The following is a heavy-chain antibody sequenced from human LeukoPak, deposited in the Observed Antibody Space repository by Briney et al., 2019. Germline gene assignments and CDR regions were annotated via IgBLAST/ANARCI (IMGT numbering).Heavy chain of an antibody. CDR3: TRDNNLDY. D-gene: IGHD1-14*01. CDR1: GFTFSSYS. CDR2: ISSSSSYI. V-gene: IGHV3-21*01. J-gene: IGHJ4*02. Sequence: GGSLRLSCAASGFTFSSYSMNWVRQAPGKGLEWVSSISSSSSYIYYADSVKGRFAISRDNAKNTLFLQMNSLRVEDTAVYYCTRDNNLDYWGRGTLVTVSS.